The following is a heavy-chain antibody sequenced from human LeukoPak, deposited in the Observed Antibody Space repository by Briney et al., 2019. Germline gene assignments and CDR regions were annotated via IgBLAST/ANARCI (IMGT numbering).Heavy chain of an antibody. Sequence: GGSLRLSCAASGFTFSSYAMSWVRQAPGKGLEWVSSISSSSSYIYYADSVKGRFTISRDNSKNALYLQMNSLRAEDTAVYYCARGSSCFDYWGQGTLVTVSS. V-gene: IGHV3-21*01. CDR2: ISSSSSYI. CDR1: GFTFSSYA. CDR3: ARGSSCFDY. D-gene: IGHD6-13*01. J-gene: IGHJ4*02.